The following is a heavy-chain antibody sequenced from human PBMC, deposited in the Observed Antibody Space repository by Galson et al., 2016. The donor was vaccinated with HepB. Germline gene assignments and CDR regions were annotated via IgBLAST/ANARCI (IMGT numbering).Heavy chain of an antibody. CDR1: GYIFSRYT. CDR2: INPGNGNT. CDR3: ARVGEDFSSGYSSGLAY. D-gene: IGHD3-3*01. J-gene: IGHJ4*02. V-gene: IGHV1-3*01. Sequence: SVKVSCKASGYIFSRYTMHWVRQAPGQRLEWMGWINPGNGNTKYSQKFQGGVAFTCDTSASTGYMELSSLRFEDTAVYYCARVGEDFSSGYSSGLAYWGQGTLVTVSP.